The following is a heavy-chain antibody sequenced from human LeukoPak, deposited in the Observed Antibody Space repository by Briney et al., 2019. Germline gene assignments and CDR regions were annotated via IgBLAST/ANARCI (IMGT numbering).Heavy chain of an antibody. CDR1: GYTLTELS. CDR2: FDPEDGET. CDR3: ATVPILTGPYREDY. Sequence: ASVKVSCKVSGYTLTELSMHWVRQAPGKGLEWMGGFDPEDGETIYAQKFQGRVTMTEDTSTDTAYMELSSLRSEGTAVYYCATVPILTGPYREDYWGQGTLVTVSS. V-gene: IGHV1-24*01. J-gene: IGHJ4*02. D-gene: IGHD3-9*01.